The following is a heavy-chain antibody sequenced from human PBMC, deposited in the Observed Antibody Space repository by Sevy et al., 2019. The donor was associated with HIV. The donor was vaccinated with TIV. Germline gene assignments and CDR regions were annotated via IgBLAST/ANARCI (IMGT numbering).Heavy chain of an antibody. CDR3: AETLQKRPVHPHYFDY. V-gene: IGHV3-23*01. CDR2: ISATGGST. D-gene: IGHD6-25*01. CDR1: GFALRSYT. Sequence: GGSLRLSCGVSGFALRSYTMNWVRQAPGKGLEWVASISATGGSTYYADSVKGRFTISRDVSKSTHYLQMNSLKAEDTAMFYCAETLQKRPVHPHYFDYWGQGTLVTVSS. J-gene: IGHJ4*02.